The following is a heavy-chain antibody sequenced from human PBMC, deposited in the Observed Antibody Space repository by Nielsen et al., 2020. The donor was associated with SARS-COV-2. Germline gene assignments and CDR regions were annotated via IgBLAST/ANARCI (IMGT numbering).Heavy chain of an antibody. Sequence: SGPTLVKPTETLTLTCTVSGFSLSNARMGVSWIRQPPGKALEWLAHIFSNDEKSYSTSLKSRLTISKDTSKSQVVLTMTNMDPVDTATYYCARITDGDYFHYYYGMDVWGQGTTVTV. J-gene: IGHJ6*02. CDR2: IFSNDEK. V-gene: IGHV2-26*01. D-gene: IGHD4-17*01. CDR1: GFSLSNARMG. CDR3: ARITDGDYFHYYYGMDV.